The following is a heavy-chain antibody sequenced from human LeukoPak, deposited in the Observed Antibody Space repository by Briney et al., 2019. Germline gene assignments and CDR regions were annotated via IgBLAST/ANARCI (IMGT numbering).Heavy chain of an antibody. CDR3: VRADSSNAFDI. V-gene: IGHV3-74*01. Sequence: TGGPLRLSCAASGFTFLDYWMDWVRQAPGKGLVWVSHVNGIGGYTTYADSVKGRFTISRDNARNTLYLQMNSLSVGDTAIYYCVRADSSNAFDIWGQGTLVTVSP. D-gene: IGHD2-21*01. CDR1: GFTFLDYW. CDR2: VNGIGGYT. J-gene: IGHJ3*02.